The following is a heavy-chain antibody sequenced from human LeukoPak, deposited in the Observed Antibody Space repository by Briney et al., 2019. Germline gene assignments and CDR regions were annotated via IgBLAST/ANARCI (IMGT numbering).Heavy chain of an antibody. V-gene: IGHV1-69*04. CDR3: AIDTNMVRGVPNFDF. CDR2: IIPILSIT. J-gene: IGHJ4*02. D-gene: IGHD3-10*01. Sequence: SVTVSCKASGGTFSNYGLSWLRQAPGQGLEWMGRIIPILSITNYAQKFQDRVTITADKSTITAYMELSSLRSEDTAVYYCAIDTNMVRGVPNFDFWGQGTLVTVS. CDR1: GGTFSNYG.